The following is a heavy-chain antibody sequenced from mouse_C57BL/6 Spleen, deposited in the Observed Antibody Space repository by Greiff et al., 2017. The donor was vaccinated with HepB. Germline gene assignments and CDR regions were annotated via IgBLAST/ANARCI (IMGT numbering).Heavy chain of an antibody. CDR1: GYTFTSYW. J-gene: IGHJ3*01. CDR3: AIGNYDYDRFAY. V-gene: IGHV1-74*01. D-gene: IGHD2-4*01. Sequence: QVQLKQPGAELVKPGASVKVSCKASGYTFTSYWMHWVKQRPGQGLEWIGRIHPSDSDTNYNQKFKGKATLTVDKSSSTAYMQLSSLTSEDSAVYYCAIGNYDYDRFAYWGQGTLVTVSA. CDR2: IHPSDSDT.